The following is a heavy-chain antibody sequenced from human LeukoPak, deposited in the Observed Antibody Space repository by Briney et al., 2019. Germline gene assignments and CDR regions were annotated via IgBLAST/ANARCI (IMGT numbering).Heavy chain of an antibody. CDR3: AKDRGYCSSTSCYTRWGYFDY. D-gene: IGHD2-2*02. CDR2: INTDGSST. J-gene: IGHJ4*02. CDR1: GFTFSTYW. Sequence: GGSLRLSCAAFGFTFSTYWMHWVRQAPGKGLVWVSHINTDGSSTTYADSVKGRFTISRDNSKNTLYLQMNSLRAEDTAVYYCAKDRGYCSSTSCYTRWGYFDYWGQGTLVTVSS. V-gene: IGHV3-74*01.